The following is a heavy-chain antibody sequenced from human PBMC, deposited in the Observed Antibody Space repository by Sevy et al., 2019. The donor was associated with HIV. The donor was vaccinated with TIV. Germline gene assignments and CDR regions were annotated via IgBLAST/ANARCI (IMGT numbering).Heavy chain of an antibody. D-gene: IGHD3-22*01. Sequence: GGSLRLSCAASGFTFSLYAMTWVCQAPGKGLEWVSTISISGDSIYYADSVKGRFTISRDNSKNTLYLQMNSLRAEDTAIYFCAKDHDNNWFDPWGQGTLVTVSS. CDR2: ISISGDSI. CDR1: GFTFSLYA. CDR3: AKDHDNNWFDP. J-gene: IGHJ5*02. V-gene: IGHV3-23*01.